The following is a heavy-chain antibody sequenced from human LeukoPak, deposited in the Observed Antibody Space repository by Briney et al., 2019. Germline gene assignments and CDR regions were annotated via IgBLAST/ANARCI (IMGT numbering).Heavy chain of an antibody. CDR2: VFHSGST. D-gene: IGHD3-10*01. CDR1: GDSIISTYW. Sequence: SEALSLTCAVSGDSIISTYWWSWVRQAPGKGLEWIGEVFHSGSTSYNLSLKSRVTISIDKSKRQFSLNLTSVTAADTAVYFCARKGRGVTGRLYGMDVWGQGTTVIVPS. J-gene: IGHJ6*02. V-gene: IGHV4-4*02. CDR3: ARKGRGVTGRLYGMDV.